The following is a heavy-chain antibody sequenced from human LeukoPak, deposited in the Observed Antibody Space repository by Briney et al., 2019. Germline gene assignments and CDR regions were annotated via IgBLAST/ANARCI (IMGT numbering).Heavy chain of an antibody. Sequence: PGGSLRLSCATSGFTFSSYEMIWVRQAPGKGLEWVSYISYNDDVIYYADSVKGRFTISRDNAKYSLYLQMNSLRAGDTAVYYCARDARPNYYTSGSGIWGQGTLVTVSS. J-gene: IGHJ4*02. D-gene: IGHD3-10*01. V-gene: IGHV3-48*03. CDR2: ISYNDDVI. CDR1: GFTFSSYE. CDR3: ARDARPNYYTSGSGI.